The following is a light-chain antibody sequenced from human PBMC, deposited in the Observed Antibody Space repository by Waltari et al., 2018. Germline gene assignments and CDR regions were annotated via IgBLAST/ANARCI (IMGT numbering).Light chain of an antibody. Sequence: QQPEKGPRYLMKSNSDGSHTKGDEIPDRFSGSSSGAERYLIISSAQSEDEANYYCQTGGHGTWVFGGGTKLTVL. CDR2: SNSDGSH. J-gene: IGLJ3*02. V-gene: IGLV4-69*01. CDR3: QTGGHGTWV.